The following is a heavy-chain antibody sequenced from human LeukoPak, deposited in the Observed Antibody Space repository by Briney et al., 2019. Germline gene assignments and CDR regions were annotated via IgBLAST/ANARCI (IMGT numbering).Heavy chain of an antibody. CDR2: IYYSGST. CDR3: ARGRSSSWYIYYYMDV. CDR1: GGSISSYY. Sequence: PSETLSLTCTVSGGSISSYYWSWIRQPPGKGLEWIGYIYYSGSTNYNPPLKSRVTISVDTSKNQFSLKLSSVTAADTAVYYCARGRSSSWYIYYYMDVWGKGTTVTVSS. J-gene: IGHJ6*03. D-gene: IGHD6-13*01. V-gene: IGHV4-59*01.